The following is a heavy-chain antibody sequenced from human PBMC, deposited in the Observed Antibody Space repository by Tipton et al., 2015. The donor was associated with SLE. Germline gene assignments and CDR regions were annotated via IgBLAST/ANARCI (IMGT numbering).Heavy chain of an antibody. Sequence: TLSLTCTVSGGSISSYYWSWIRQPPGKGLEWIGYIYYSGSTNYNPSLKSRVTISVDTSKNQFSLNLSSVTAADTAVYYCARARDGYNRKGDAFDIWGQGTMVTVSS. D-gene: IGHD5-24*01. CDR3: ARARDGYNRKGDAFDI. J-gene: IGHJ3*02. V-gene: IGHV4-59*01. CDR1: GGSISSYY. CDR2: IYYSGST.